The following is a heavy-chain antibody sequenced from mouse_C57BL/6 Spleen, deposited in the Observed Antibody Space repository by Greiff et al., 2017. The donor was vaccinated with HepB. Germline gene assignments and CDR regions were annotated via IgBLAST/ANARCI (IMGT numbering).Heavy chain of an antibody. D-gene: IGHD1-1*01. J-gene: IGHJ2*01. CDR3: ARDTYYGSSYFDY. Sequence: EVKVEESGGGLVKPGGSLKLSCAASGFTFSSYAMSWVRQTPEKRLEWVATISDGGSYTYYPDNVKGRFTISRDNAKNNLYLQMSHLKSEDTAMYYCARDTYYGSSYFDYWGQGTTLTVSS. CDR2: ISDGGSYT. V-gene: IGHV5-4*01. CDR1: GFTFSSYA.